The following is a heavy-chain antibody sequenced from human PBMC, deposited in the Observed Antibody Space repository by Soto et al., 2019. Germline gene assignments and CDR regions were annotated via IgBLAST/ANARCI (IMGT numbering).Heavy chain of an antibody. D-gene: IGHD6-19*01. Sequence: SETLSLTCTVSGGSISSYYWSWIRQPPGKGLEWIGYIYYSGSTNYNPSLKSRVTISVDTSKNQFSLKLSSVTAADTAVYYCARYSSGYYLGAFDIWGQGTMVTVSS. J-gene: IGHJ3*02. V-gene: IGHV4-59*01. CDR2: IYYSGST. CDR1: GGSISSYY. CDR3: ARYSSGYYLGAFDI.